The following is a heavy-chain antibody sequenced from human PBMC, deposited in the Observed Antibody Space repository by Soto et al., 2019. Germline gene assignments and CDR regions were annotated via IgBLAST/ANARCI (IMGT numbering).Heavy chain of an antibody. CDR2: MSDSSSTI. Sequence: GGSLRLSCSPSGFSFNTYNMNSVRQAPGKGLEWVSYMSDSSSTIHYADSVKGRFTISRDNAKNSLYLQMNSLRAEDTAVYYCARDDYPYYDDSSGYHFDYWGQGALVTVS. CDR1: GFSFNTYN. V-gene: IGHV3-48*01. CDR3: ARDDYPYYDDSSGYHFDY. D-gene: IGHD3-22*01. J-gene: IGHJ4*02.